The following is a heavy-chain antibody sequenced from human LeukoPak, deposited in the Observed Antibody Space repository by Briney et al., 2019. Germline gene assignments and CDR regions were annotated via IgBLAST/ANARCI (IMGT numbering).Heavy chain of an antibody. J-gene: IGHJ4*02. CDR3: ARGTRYSGSYPIDY. CDR2: ISAYNGNT. CDR1: GYTFTGYY. Sequence: GASVKVSCKASGYTFTGYYMHWVRQAPGQGLEWMGWISAYNGNTNYAQKLQGRVTMTTDTSTSTAYMELRSLRSDDTAVYYCARGTRYSGSYPIDYWGQGTLVTVSS. V-gene: IGHV1-18*04. D-gene: IGHD1-26*01.